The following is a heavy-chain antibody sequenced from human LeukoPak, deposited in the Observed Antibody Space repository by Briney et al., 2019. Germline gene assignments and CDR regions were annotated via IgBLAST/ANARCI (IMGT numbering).Heavy chain of an antibody. V-gene: IGHV3-48*03. CDR1: GFTFSSYE. Sequence: PGGSLRLSCADSGFTFSSYEMNWVRQAPGKGLEWVSYISSSGSTIYYADSVKGRFTISRDNAKNSLYLQMNSLRAEDTAVYYCARGYCSSGNCYFLDSWGQGTLVTVSS. D-gene: IGHD2-15*01. CDR2: ISSSGSTI. J-gene: IGHJ4*02. CDR3: ARGYCSSGNCYFLDS.